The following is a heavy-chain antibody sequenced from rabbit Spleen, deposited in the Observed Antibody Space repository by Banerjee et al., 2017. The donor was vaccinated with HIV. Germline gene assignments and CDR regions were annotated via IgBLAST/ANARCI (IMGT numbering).Heavy chain of an antibody. CDR1: GFSFSSGYY. Sequence: EESGGDLVKPGASLTLTCKASGFSFSSGYYLGWVRQAPGKGLEWIACIYAGSSGSTYYASWAKGRFTISKTSSTTVTLQMTSLTAADTATYFCARAVYVDYRAGLWGPGTLVTVS. CDR2: IYAGSSGST. J-gene: IGHJ4*01. CDR3: ARAVYVDYRAGL. V-gene: IGHV1S40*01. D-gene: IGHD2-1*01.